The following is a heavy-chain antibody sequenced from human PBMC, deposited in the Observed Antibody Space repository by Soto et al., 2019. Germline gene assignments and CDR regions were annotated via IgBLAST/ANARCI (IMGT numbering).Heavy chain of an antibody. CDR2: INDSGNI. V-gene: IGHV4-34*01. J-gene: IGHJ6*03. Sequence: WTWIRQTPEKGLEWTGEINDSGNINYNPSLKSRVTILVDTAKKQISLRLSSVTAADTAVYYCARGLILWFGELSRRGGYYYYMDVWGKGTTVTVSS. D-gene: IGHD3-10*01. CDR3: ARGLILWFGELSRRGGYYYYMDV.